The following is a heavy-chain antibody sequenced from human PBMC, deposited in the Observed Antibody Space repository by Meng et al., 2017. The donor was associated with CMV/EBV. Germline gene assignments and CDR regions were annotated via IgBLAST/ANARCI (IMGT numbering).Heavy chain of an antibody. CDR1: GGTFSSYA. Sequence: ASVKVSCKASGGTFSSYAISWVRQAPGQGLEWMGGIIPNSGGTNYAQKFQGRVTMTRDTSISTAYMELSRLRSDDTAVYYCARGLRGVTFDYWGQGTLVTVSS. CDR2: IIPNSGGT. V-gene: IGHV1-2*02. CDR3: ARGLRGVTFDY. D-gene: IGHD3-10*01. J-gene: IGHJ4*02.